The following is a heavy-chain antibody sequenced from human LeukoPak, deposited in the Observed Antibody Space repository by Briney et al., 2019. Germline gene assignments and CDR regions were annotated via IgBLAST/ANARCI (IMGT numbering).Heavy chain of an antibody. CDR3: ARDGSGSYYERAFDI. J-gene: IGHJ3*02. D-gene: IGHD1-26*01. Sequence: SETLSLTCAVYGGSFSGYYWSWIRQPPGKGLEWIGEINHSGSTNYNPSLKSRVTMSVDTSKNQFSLKLSSVTAADTAVYYCARDGSGSYYERAFDIWGQGTMVTVSS. CDR2: INHSGST. CDR1: GGSFSGYY. V-gene: IGHV4-34*01.